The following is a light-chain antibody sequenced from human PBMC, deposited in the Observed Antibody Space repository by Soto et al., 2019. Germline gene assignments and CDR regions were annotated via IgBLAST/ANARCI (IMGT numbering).Light chain of an antibody. CDR2: ATS. Sequence: DIQMTQSPSSLSASLGDRVTITCRASQNIDNYLNWYQQKPGKAPKLLIYATSTLQTGVPSRFSGSGSGTEFTLIISSLQAEDFATYFCRESYISPAVSFGGGTKVEIK. J-gene: IGKJ4*01. V-gene: IGKV1-39*01. CDR3: RESYISPAVS. CDR1: QNIDNY.